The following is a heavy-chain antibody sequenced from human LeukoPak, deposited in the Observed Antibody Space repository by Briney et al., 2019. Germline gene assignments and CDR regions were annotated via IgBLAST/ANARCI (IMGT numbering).Heavy chain of an antibody. Sequence: GGSLRPSCAASGFTFRSYSMNWVRQPPGKGLEWVSSISSSSTYIYYADSLKGRFTISRDNAKNSLYLQMNSLRADDTAVYYCAADGEYAFLVWGQGTIVTVSS. D-gene: IGHD5-24*01. CDR1: GFTFRSYS. CDR3: AADGEYAFLV. J-gene: IGHJ3*01. V-gene: IGHV3-21*06. CDR2: ISSSSTYI.